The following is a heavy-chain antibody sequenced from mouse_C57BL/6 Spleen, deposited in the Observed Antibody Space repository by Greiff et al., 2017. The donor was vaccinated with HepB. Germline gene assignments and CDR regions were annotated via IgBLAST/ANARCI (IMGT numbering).Heavy chain of an antibody. CDR2: IDPSDSYT. CDR1: GYTFTSYW. Sequence: QVQLKQPGAELVKPGASVKLSCKASGYTFTSYWMQWVKQRPGQGLEWIGEIDPSDSYTNYNQKFKGKATLTVDTSSSTAYMQLSSLTSEDSAVYYCASLYYYGSSYYAMDYWGQGTSVTVSS. CDR3: ASLYYYGSSYYAMDY. J-gene: IGHJ4*01. D-gene: IGHD1-1*01. V-gene: IGHV1-50*01.